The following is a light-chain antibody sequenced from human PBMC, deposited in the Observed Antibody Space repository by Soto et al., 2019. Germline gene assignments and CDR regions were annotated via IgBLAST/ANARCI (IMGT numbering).Light chain of an antibody. CDR3: QQRANWPPLT. V-gene: IGKV3-11*01. CDR2: DAS. CDR1: ESVGST. Sequence: EIVLTQSPATLSLSPGERATLSCRASESVGSTLAWYQQKPGQAPRLLISDASNRAPGIPARFSGSGSGTDFTLTIRSLEPEDFAVYYCQQRANWPPLTFGGGTKVEIK. J-gene: IGKJ4*01.